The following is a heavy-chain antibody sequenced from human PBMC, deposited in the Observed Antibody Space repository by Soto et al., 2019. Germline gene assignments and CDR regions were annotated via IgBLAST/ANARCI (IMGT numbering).Heavy chain of an antibody. J-gene: IGHJ4*02. V-gene: IGHV3-66*01. D-gene: IGHD6-19*01. CDR3: ARTSGWYYYFDY. CDR2: IYSGGST. Sequence: EVQLVESGGGLVQPGGSLRLSCAASGFTVSSNYMSWVRQAPGKGLEWVSVIYSGGSTYYADSVKGRFTISRDNSKNTRYLQMNSLRAEDTAVYYCARTSGWYYYFDYWGQGTLVTVSS. CDR1: GFTVSSNY.